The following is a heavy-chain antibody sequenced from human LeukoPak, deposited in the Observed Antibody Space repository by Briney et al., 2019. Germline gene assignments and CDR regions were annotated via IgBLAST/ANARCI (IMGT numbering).Heavy chain of an antibody. CDR3: AREFEVVPAAMVDY. D-gene: IGHD2-2*01. V-gene: IGHV1-2*02. Sequence: GASVKVSCKASGYTFTGYYMHWVRQAPGQGLEWMGWINPNSGGTNYAQKFQGRVTMTRDTSISTAYMELSRLRSDDTAVYYCAREFEVVPAAMVDYWGQGTLVTVSS. CDR1: GYTFTGYY. J-gene: IGHJ4*02. CDR2: INPNSGGT.